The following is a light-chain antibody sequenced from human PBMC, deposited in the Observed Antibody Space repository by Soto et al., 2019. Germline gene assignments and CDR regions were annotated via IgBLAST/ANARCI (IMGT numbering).Light chain of an antibody. CDR2: GAS. CDR1: QSVSSN. V-gene: IGKV3-11*01. J-gene: IGKJ1*01. Sequence: EIVVTQSPATLSVSPGARATLSCRASQSVSSNLAWYQQRPGQAPRLLIYGASTRATGIPARFSGSGSGTDFTLTISSLEPEDFAVYYCQQRSNWLWTFGQGTKVDI. CDR3: QQRSNWLWT.